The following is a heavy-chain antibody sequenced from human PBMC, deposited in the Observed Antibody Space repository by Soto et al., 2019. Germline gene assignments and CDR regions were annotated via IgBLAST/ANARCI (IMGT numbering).Heavy chain of an antibody. J-gene: IGHJ6*02. D-gene: IGHD3-3*01. CDR3: ARDYRFDFWSGYPTFYYYYGMDV. CDR1: GYTFTSYY. CDR2: INPSGGST. V-gene: IGHV1-46*01. Sequence: ASVKVSCKASGYTFTSYYMHWVRQAPGQGLEWMGIINPSGGSTSYAQKFQGRVTMTRDTSTSTVYMELSSLRSEDTAVYYCARDYRFDFWSGYPTFYYYYGMDVWGQGTTVTVSS.